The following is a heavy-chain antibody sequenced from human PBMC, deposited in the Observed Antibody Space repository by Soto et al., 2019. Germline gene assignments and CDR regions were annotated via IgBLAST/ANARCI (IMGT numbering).Heavy chain of an antibody. Sequence: SETLSLTCTVSGGSISSGDYYWSWIRQPPGKGLEWIGYIYYSGSTYYNPSLKSRVTISVDTSKNQFSLKLSSVTAADTAVYYCARGNDYVWGSYRPAYPNYFDYWGQGTLVTVSS. D-gene: IGHD3-16*02. CDR3: ARGNDYVWGSYRPAYPNYFDY. CDR2: IYYSGST. CDR1: GGSISSGDYY. V-gene: IGHV4-30-4*01. J-gene: IGHJ4*02.